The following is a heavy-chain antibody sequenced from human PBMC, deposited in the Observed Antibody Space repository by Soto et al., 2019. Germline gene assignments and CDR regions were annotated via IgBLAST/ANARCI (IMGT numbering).Heavy chain of an antibody. D-gene: IGHD3-22*01. J-gene: IGHJ3*02. CDR1: YGSISSGGYS. V-gene: IGHV4-30-2*01. CDR3: ARAQNYYDSSGYQGAFDI. CDR2: IYHSGST. Sequence: PSETLSLTCSVAYGSISSGGYSWSFILQPPLKVLEWIGYIYHSGSTYYNPSLKSRVTISVDRSKNQFSLKLSSVTAADTAVYYCARAQNYYDSSGYQGAFDIWGQGTMVTVSS.